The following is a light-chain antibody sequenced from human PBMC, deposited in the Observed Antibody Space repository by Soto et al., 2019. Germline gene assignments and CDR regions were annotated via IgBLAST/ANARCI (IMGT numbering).Light chain of an antibody. CDR1: THSDIGDL. CDR2: AVT. CDR3: CSYAGSGTFYV. Sequence: QSALTQPASVSGSPGQSITISCTGTTHSDIGDLVSWYEHHPGSAPKLIIYAVTNRPSGISNRFSGSKSGNTASLTISGLQXEDEADFYCCSYAGSGTFYVFGSGTKLTVL. J-gene: IGLJ1*01. V-gene: IGLV2-14*03.